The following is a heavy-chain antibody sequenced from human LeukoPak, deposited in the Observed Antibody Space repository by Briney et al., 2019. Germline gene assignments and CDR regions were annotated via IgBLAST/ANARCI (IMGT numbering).Heavy chain of an antibody. CDR2: ISYDGSNK. J-gene: IGHJ4*02. D-gene: IGHD3-22*01. CDR3: ARDCTYHEETSGYWGGDN. V-gene: IGHV3-30*03. Sequence: GGSLRLSCAASGFTFSSYGMHWVRQAPGKGLEWVAVISYDGSNKYYADSVKGRFTISRDNSKNTLYLQMNSLRAEDTAVYYCARDCTYHEETSGYWGGDNWGQGTLVTVSS. CDR1: GFTFSSYG.